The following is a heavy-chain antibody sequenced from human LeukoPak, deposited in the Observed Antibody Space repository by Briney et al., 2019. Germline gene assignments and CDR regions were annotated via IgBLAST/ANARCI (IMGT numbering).Heavy chain of an antibody. V-gene: IGHV3-48*03. CDR3: AREEICAGGTYCGGDCYSCYYGMDV. Sequence: PGGSLRLSCAASGFTFSSYEMNWVRQAPGKGLEWVSYISSSGSTIYYADSVKGRFTISRDNAKNSLYLQMNSLRAEDTAVYYCAREEICAGGTYCGGDCYSCYYGMDVWGQGTTVTVSS. D-gene: IGHD2-21*02. CDR2: ISSSGSTI. J-gene: IGHJ6*02. CDR1: GFTFSSYE.